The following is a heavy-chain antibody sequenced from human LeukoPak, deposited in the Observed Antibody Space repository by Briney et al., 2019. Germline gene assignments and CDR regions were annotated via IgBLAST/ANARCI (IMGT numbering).Heavy chain of an antibody. CDR2: IYYSGSI. CDR1: GGSISRGGYY. CDR3: ARDRGYSYGCDAFDI. D-gene: IGHD5-18*01. Sequence: TLSLTCTVSGGSISRGGYYWSWIRQHPGKGLEYIGYIYYSGSIYYNPSLKSRVTISLDSSKNQFSLKLSSVTAADTAVYYCARDRGYSYGCDAFDIWGQGTMVTVSS. J-gene: IGHJ3*02. V-gene: IGHV4-31*03.